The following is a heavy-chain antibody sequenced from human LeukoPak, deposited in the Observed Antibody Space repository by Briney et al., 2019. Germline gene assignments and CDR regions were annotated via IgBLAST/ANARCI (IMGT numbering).Heavy chain of an antibody. Sequence: ASVKVSCKASGYTFTSYGVSWVRQAPGQGLEWMGWISAYNGNTNSAQKFQGRVTITTDTSTSTAYMELRSLRSDDTALYYCARDKAAGPYYFDYWGQGTLVTVFS. CDR3: ARDKAAGPYYFDY. V-gene: IGHV1-18*01. CDR1: GYTFTSYG. J-gene: IGHJ4*02. CDR2: ISAYNGNT. D-gene: IGHD6-13*01.